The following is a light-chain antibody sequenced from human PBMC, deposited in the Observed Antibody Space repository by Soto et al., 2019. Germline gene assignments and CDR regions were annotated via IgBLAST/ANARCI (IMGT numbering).Light chain of an antibody. Sequence: EIVLTQSPGTLSLSPGERATLSCRASQSVTNRYLAWYRQKPGQAPRLLIFGASIRDTGIPDRFSGSGSGTDFTLTINRLEPEDFAVYYCQQYGSSPGTFGQGTRWIS. CDR1: QSVTNRY. V-gene: IGKV3-20*01. CDR3: QQYGSSPGT. J-gene: IGKJ1*01. CDR2: GAS.